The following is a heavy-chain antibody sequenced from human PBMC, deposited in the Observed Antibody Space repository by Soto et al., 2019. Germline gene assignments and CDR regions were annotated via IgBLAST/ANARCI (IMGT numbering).Heavy chain of an antibody. J-gene: IGHJ4*02. CDR2: ISTYNGTT. CDR3: AREMVRGGRSDD. CDR1: GYTFTSYG. D-gene: IGHD3-10*01. V-gene: IGHV1-18*01. Sequence: QVQPVQSGAEVKLPGASVKVSCKASGYTFTSYGISWVRQAPGQGRERMGWISTYNGTTKYAQKLQGRVTMTTDTARITAYMKRRLLSSHDTAGFCCAREMVRGGRSDDWGQGTLVTVSS.